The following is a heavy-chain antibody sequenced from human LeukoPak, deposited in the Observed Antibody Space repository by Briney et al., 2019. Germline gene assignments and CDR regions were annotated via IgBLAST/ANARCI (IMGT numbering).Heavy chain of an antibody. D-gene: IGHD6-19*01. J-gene: IGHJ4*02. Sequence: ASVKVPCMASGYTFTSYGISWVRQTPGQGPEWMGWIAVYNGDTKFLQKFQGRVTLTTDASTNTAYMELRSLTSDDTAVYYCARQAGYSTGWYGGYYFDHWGQGTPVTVSA. CDR2: IAVYNGDT. V-gene: IGHV1-18*01. CDR1: GYTFTSYG. CDR3: ARQAGYSTGWYGGYYFDH.